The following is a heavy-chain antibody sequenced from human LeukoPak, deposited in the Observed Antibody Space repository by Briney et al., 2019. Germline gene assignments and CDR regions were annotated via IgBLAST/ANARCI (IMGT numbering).Heavy chain of an antibody. D-gene: IGHD3-22*01. V-gene: IGHV3-66*01. J-gene: IGHJ4*02. CDR1: GFTVSSNY. CDR3: ARFGAYYYDSSGYYGDY. CDR2: IYSGGST. Sequence: PGGSLRLSCAASGFTVSSNYMSWVRQAPGKGLEWASVIYSGGSTYYADSVKGRFTISRDNSKNTLYLQMNSLRAEDTAVYYCARFGAYYYDSSGYYGDYWGQGTLVTVSS.